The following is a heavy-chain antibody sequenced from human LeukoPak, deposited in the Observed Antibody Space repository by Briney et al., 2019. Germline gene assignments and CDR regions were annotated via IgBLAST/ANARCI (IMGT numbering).Heavy chain of an antibody. D-gene: IGHD2-2*01. CDR3: ARVGVVVPAAPFDP. V-gene: IGHV4-30-2*01. J-gene: IGHJ5*02. CDR2: IYHSGST. CDR1: GGSISSGGYY. Sequence: PSQTLSLTCTVSGGSISSGGYYWSWIRQPPGKGLEWIGYIYHSGSTYYNPSLKSRVTISVDRSKNQFSLKLSSVTAADTAVYYCARVGVVVPAAPFDPWGQGTLVTVSS.